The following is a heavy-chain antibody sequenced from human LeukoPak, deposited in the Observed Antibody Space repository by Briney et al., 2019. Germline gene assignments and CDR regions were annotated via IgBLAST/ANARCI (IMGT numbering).Heavy chain of an antibody. CDR2: ISSSSSYI. CDR3: AKDLAAGYYYYYGMDV. J-gene: IGHJ6*02. D-gene: IGHD6-13*01. Sequence: GGSLRLSCAASGFTFSSYSMNWVRQAPGKGLEWVSSISSSSSYIYYADSVKGRFTISRDNAKNSLYLQMNSLRAGDTAVYYCAKDLAAGYYYYYGMDVWGQGTTVTVSS. CDR1: GFTFSSYS. V-gene: IGHV3-21*04.